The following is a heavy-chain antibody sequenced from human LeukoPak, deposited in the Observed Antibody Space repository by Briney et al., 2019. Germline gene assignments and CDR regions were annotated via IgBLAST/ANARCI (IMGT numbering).Heavy chain of an antibody. J-gene: IGHJ6*03. D-gene: IGHD3-22*01. CDR2: INPNSGGT. CDR3: ARGRGSGYSNNYYMDV. V-gene: IGHV1-2*02. Sequence: GASVKVSCKASGYTFTGYYMHWVRQAPGQGLEWMGWINPNSGGTNYAQKFQGRVTMTRDTSISTAYMELSRLRSDDTAVYYCARGRGSGYSNNYYMDVWGKGTTVTVS. CDR1: GYTFTGYY.